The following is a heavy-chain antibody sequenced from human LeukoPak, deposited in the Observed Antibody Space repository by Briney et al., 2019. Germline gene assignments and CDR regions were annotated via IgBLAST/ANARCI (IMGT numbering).Heavy chain of an antibody. D-gene: IGHD5-18*01. CDR2: ISYDGSNK. CDR1: GSTFSSYG. Sequence: PGGSLRLSCAASGSTFSSYGMHWVRQAPGKGLEWVAVISYDGSNKYNADSVRGRFTISRDNSKNTLYLQMNSLRTEDTAVYYCARGGGIQLWLHGRLTVWGRGTLVTVSS. CDR3: ARGGGIQLWLHGRLTV. V-gene: IGHV3-30*03. J-gene: IGHJ4*02.